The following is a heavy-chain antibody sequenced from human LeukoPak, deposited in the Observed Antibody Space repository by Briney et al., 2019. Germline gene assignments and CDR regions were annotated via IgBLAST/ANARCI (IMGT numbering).Heavy chain of an antibody. CDR2: ISAYNGNT. CDR3: ARGIEGAGSSY. CDR1: GYTFTSYA. D-gene: IGHD6-13*01. J-gene: IGHJ4*02. Sequence: GALVKVSCKASGYTFTSYAMNWVRQAPGQGLEWMGWISAYNGNTNYAQKLQGRVTMTTDTSTSTAYMELRSLRSDDTAVYYCARGIEGAGSSYWGQGTLVTVSS. V-gene: IGHV1-18*01.